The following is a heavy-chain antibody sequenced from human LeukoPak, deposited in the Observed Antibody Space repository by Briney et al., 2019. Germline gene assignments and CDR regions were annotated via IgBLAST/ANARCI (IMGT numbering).Heavy chain of an antibody. Sequence: ASVKVSCKASGYTFTSYGISWVRQAPGQGLEWMGWISAYNGNTNYAQKLQGRVTMTTDTSASTAYMELRSLRSDDTAVYYCARDVDYYDSSGYPDYWFDPWGQGTLVTVSS. CDR2: ISAYNGNT. J-gene: IGHJ5*02. V-gene: IGHV1-18*01. D-gene: IGHD3-22*01. CDR1: GYTFTSYG. CDR3: ARDVDYYDSSGYPDYWFDP.